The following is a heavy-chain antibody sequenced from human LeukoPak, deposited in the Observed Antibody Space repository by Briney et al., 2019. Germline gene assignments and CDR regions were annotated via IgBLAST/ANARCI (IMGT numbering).Heavy chain of an antibody. CDR2: IKNRNRGRKT. CDR3: VTDGGQLSYYFTY. D-gene: IGHD3-10*01. V-gene: IGHV3-15*01. Sequence: GVSLRLSCPASGFTFPDAWMHWLRQAPGKGLEWVGRIKNRNRGRKTDYTPPVKGKFTISKDHSTDPAYPQINDLKTDDPAVHYCVTDGGQLSYYFTYWGQGTLVTVSS. CDR1: GFTFPDAW. J-gene: IGHJ4*02.